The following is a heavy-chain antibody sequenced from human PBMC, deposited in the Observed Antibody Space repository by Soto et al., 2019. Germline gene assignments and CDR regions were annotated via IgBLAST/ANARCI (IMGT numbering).Heavy chain of an antibody. V-gene: IGHV1-18*01. CDR1: GYTFTNFG. D-gene: IGHD3-16*01. J-gene: IGHJ4*02. CDR3: GRGGTPIDY. Sequence: QVHLVQSGAEVKKPGASVKVSCTASGYTFTNFGISWVRQAPGQGLEWMGWLSAYNGNTSYAQKFQGRVTMTTDTSTSTAYVELRSLRSDDTAVYYCGRGGTPIDYWGQGTLVTVSS. CDR2: LSAYNGNT.